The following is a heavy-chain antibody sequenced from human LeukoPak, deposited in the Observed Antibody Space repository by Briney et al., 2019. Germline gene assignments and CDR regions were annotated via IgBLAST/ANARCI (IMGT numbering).Heavy chain of an antibody. Sequence: ASVKVSCKASGYTFTGYYMHWVRQAPGQGLEWMGRINPNSGGTNYAQKFQGRVTMTRDTSISTAYMELSRLRSEDTAVYYCARSIQYYYDSSGYYYPSVTSALDYWGQGTLVTVSS. CDR2: INPNSGGT. D-gene: IGHD3-22*01. V-gene: IGHV1-2*06. CDR1: GYTFTGYY. CDR3: ARSIQYYYDSSGYYYPSVTSALDY. J-gene: IGHJ4*02.